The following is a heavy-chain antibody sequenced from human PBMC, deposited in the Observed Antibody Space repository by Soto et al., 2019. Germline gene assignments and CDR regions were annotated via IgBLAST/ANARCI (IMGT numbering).Heavy chain of an antibody. CDR3: AREQQLVGDYFDY. CDR2: ISYDGSNK. D-gene: IGHD6-13*01. V-gene: IGHV3-30-3*01. J-gene: IGHJ4*02. Sequence: GGSLRLSCAASGFTFSSYAMHWVRQAPGKGLEWVAVISYDGSNKYYADSVKGRFTISRDNSKNTLYLQMNSLRAEDTAVYYCAREQQLVGDYFDYWGQGTLVTVSS. CDR1: GFTFSSYA.